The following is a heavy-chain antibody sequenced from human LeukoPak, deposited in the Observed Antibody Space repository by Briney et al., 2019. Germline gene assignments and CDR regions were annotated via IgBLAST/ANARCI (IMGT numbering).Heavy chain of an antibody. CDR3: ARFETVSPKPFDY. V-gene: IGHV3-21*04. Sequence: GGSLRLSCAASGFTFSSYAMSWVRQAPGKGLEWVSSISSESSHILYGDSVKGRFTISRDNAKNSLYLQMNSLRAEDTAVYYCARFETVSPKPFDYWGQGTLVTVSS. CDR1: GFTFSSYA. D-gene: IGHD5/OR15-5a*01. CDR2: ISSESSHI. J-gene: IGHJ4*02.